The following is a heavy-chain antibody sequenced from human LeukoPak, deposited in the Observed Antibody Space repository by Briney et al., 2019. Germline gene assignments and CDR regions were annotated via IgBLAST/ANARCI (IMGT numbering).Heavy chain of an antibody. CDR2: INPNSGDT. J-gene: IGHJ4*02. Sequence: ASVKVSCKASGYTFTDLYLHWVRQAPGQGLEWMGWINPNSGDTNYAQKFQARVTMTRDTSINTAYMELSGLKSDDTAVYFCATEGGWQPTDYGDNVYWGQGTLVTVSP. V-gene: IGHV1-2*02. CDR3: ATEGGWQPTDYGDNVY. CDR1: GYTFTDLY. D-gene: IGHD4-17*01.